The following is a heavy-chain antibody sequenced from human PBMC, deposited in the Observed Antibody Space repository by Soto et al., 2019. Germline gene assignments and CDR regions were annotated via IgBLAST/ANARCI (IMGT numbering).Heavy chain of an antibody. J-gene: IGHJ5*02. CDR1: GASISSGGYY. Sequence: ETLSLTCTVSGASISSGGYYWSWIRQPPGKGLEWIAYIYYSGNTKYNPSLEDRVTISVDTSKNQFSLKLNSVTAADTAVYYCAREANCSGGSCSSSFWFDPWGQGTLVTVSS. V-gene: IGHV4-61*08. D-gene: IGHD2-15*01. CDR3: AREANCSGGSCSSSFWFDP. CDR2: IYYSGNT.